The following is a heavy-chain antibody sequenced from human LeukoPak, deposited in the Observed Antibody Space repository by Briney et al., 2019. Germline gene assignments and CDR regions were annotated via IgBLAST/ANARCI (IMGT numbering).Heavy chain of an antibody. D-gene: IGHD3-3*01. V-gene: IGHV4-30-4*08. CDR3: ARGRFLEWLLTKAHYYMDV. J-gene: IGHJ6*03. Sequence: SQTLSLTCTVSGGSISSGDYYWSWIRQPPRKGLEWIGYIYYSGSTYYNPSLKSRVTISVDTSKNQFSLKLSSVTAADTAVYYCARGRFLEWLLTKAHYYMDVWGKGTTVTVSS. CDR1: GGSISSGDYY. CDR2: IYYSGST.